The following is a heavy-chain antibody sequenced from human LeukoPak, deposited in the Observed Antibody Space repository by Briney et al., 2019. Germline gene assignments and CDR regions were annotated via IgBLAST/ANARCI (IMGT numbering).Heavy chain of an antibody. J-gene: IGHJ4*02. CDR3: ARFAYSGSPIDY. D-gene: IGHD1-26*01. CDR2: IIPILGIA. Sequence: ASVKVSCKASGGTFSSYTISWVRQAPGQGLEWMGRIIPILGIANYAQKFQGRVAITADKSTSTAYMELSSLRSEDTAVYYCARFAYSGSPIDYWGQGTLVTVSS. CDR1: GGTFSSYT. V-gene: IGHV1-69*02.